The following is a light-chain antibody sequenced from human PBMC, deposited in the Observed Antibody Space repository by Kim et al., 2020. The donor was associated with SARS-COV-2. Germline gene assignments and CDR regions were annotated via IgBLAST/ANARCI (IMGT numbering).Light chain of an antibody. V-gene: IGKV1-5*01. CDR2: DAT. J-gene: IGKJ2*01. CDR1: QNINSW. CDR3: QQYSSYSYS. Sequence: QLTQSPSTLSASVGDTVTITCRASQNINSWLAWYQQKPGKAPKFLSYDATDLRSGVPSRFRGRGSGTQFTLTISGLQPDDFATYYCQQYSSYSYSFGQGTKLEI.